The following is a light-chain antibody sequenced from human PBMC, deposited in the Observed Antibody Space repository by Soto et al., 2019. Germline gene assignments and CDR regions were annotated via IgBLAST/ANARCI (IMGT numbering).Light chain of an antibody. CDR2: KVS. J-gene: IGKJ5*01. CDR3: MQATHWPIT. CDR1: QILVYSDGIAY. V-gene: IGKV2-30*01. Sequence: LMTQSPLSLPVTPGEPASISCISNQILVYSDGIAYFSWFQQRPGRSPRRLIYKVSNRDSGVPARFSGSGSGTDFALKISRVEADDVGVYYCMQATHWPITFGQGTRLEIK.